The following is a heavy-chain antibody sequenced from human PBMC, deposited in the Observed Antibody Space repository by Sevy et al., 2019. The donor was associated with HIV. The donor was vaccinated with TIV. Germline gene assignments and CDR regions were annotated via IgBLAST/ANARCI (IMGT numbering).Heavy chain of an antibody. Sequence: GGSLRLSCAASGFTFSNFWMSWVRQAPGKGLECVDNIKQDGSEKYYVDSVKGRFTISRDNAKNSLSLQMNSLRAGDTAMYYCARDKGQGWFDPWGQGTLVTVSS. CDR2: IKQDGSEK. V-gene: IGHV3-7*01. CDR1: GFTFSNFW. CDR3: ARDKGQGWFDP. J-gene: IGHJ5*02.